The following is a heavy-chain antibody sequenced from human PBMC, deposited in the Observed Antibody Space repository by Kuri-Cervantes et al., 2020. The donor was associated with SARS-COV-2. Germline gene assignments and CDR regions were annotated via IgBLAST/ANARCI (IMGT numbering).Heavy chain of an antibody. V-gene: IGHV1-2*02. CDR3: ARSTPDDYVWGSLHSWYFDL. CDR2: INPKSGGT. Sequence: ASVKVSCKTSGYTFTDYYVHWVRQAPGQGLEWMGWINPKSGGTNYAQKFQGRVTMTRDTSISTAYMELSRLRSDDTAVYYCARSTPDDYVWGSLHSWYFDLWGRGTLVTVSS. J-gene: IGHJ2*01. D-gene: IGHD3-16*01. CDR1: GYTFTDYY.